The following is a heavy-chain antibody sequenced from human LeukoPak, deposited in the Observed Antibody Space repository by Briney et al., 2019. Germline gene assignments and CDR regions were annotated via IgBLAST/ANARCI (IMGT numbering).Heavy chain of an antibody. CDR2: ISTSSSTI. Sequence: GGSLRLSCAASGFTFSSYSMNWVRQGPGKGLEWLSYISTSSSTIYYADSVKDRFTISRDNAKNSLYLQMNSQRAEDTAVYYCARSDSSSSGVDFWGQGTLVTVFS. J-gene: IGHJ4*02. CDR3: ARSDSSSSGVDF. CDR1: GFTFSSYS. D-gene: IGHD6-6*01. V-gene: IGHV3-48*01.